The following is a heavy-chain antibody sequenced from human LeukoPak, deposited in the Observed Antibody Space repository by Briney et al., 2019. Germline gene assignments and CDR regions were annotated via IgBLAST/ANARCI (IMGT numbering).Heavy chain of an antibody. J-gene: IGHJ4*02. Sequence: GGSLTLSRAASGFTFSSYSMNWVRQAPGKGLEWVSSISSSSSYIYYAASVKGRFTITRDNAKNSLYLQMNSLRAEDTAVYYCPIDVSVITFGESWGQGNLVTVSS. D-gene: IGHD3-16*01. CDR3: PIDVSVITFGES. CDR2: ISSSSSYI. CDR1: GFTFSSYS. V-gene: IGHV3-21*01.